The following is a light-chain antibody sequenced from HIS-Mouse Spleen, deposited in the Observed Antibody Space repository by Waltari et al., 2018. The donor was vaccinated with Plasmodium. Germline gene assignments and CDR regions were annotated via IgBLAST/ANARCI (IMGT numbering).Light chain of an antibody. J-gene: IGLJ3*02. Sequence: SYELTQPPSVSVSPGQTASITCSGDKLGDKYACWYQQKPGKSPLLVIYQDSKRPSGIPERFSGSNSGNTATLTISGTQAMDEADYYCQAWDSSTWVFGGGTKLTVL. CDR3: QAWDSSTWV. CDR2: QDS. CDR1: KLGDKY. V-gene: IGLV3-1*01.